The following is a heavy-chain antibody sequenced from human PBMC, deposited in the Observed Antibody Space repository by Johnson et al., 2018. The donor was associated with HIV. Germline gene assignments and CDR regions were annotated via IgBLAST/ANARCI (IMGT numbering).Heavy chain of an antibody. J-gene: IGHJ3*02. CDR3: TTGPVGATKGGGAFDI. V-gene: IGHV3-15*01. CDR2: IKSKTDGGTT. CDR1: GFTFSNAW. Sequence: MQLVESGGDLVKPGGSLRLSCAASGFTFSNAWMSWVRQAPGKGLEWVGRIKSKTDGGTTDYAAAVKGRFTISRDDPKNTLYLLMNSLKTDDTAVYYCTTGPVGATKGGGAFDIWGLGTMVTVSS. D-gene: IGHD1-26*01.